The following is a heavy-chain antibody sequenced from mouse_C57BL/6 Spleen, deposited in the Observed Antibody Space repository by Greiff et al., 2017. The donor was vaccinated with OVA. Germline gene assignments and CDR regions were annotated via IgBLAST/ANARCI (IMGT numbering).Heavy chain of an antibody. CDR1: GYTFTDYY. CDR3: ARRDGYYGSLYFDV. CDR2: INPNNGGT. Sequence: EVQLQQSGPELVKPGASVKISCKASGYTFTDYYMNWVKQSHGKSLEWIGDINPNNGGTSYNQKFKGKATLTVDKSSSTAYMELRSLTSEDSAVYYCARRDGYYGSLYFDVWGTGTTVTVSS. D-gene: IGHD1-1*01. J-gene: IGHJ1*03. V-gene: IGHV1-26*01.